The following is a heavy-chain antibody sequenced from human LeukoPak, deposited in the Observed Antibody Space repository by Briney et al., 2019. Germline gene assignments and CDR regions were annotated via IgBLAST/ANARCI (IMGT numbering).Heavy chain of an antibody. J-gene: IGHJ4*02. CDR1: GYTFISYG. CDR3: ARDLYSYGTFDY. D-gene: IGHD5-18*01. CDR2: ISAYNGNI. Sequence: ASVKVSCKASGYTFISYGITWVRQAPGQGLEWLGWISAYNGNIDYAQKLQGRVTLTTDTSTSTAYMELRSLRSDDTAVYYCARDLYSYGTFDYWGQGTLVTVSS. V-gene: IGHV1-18*01.